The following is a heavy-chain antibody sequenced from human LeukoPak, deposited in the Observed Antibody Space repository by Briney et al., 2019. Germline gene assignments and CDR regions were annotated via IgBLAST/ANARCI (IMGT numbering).Heavy chain of an antibody. V-gene: IGHV4-34*01. J-gene: IGHJ4*02. D-gene: IGHD3-10*01. CDR3: ARDVGF. Sequence: SETLSLTCAVYGGSFSGYYWSWIRQPSGKGLEWIGEINHSGSTNYNPSLKSRVTISVDTSKNQFSLKLSSVTAADTAVYYCARDVGFGGQGTLVTVSS. CDR1: GGSFSGYY. CDR2: INHSGST.